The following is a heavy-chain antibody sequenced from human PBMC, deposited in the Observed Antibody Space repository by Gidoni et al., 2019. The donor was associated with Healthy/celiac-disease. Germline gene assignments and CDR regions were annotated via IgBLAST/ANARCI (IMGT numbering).Heavy chain of an antibody. CDR1: GFTFSSYG. D-gene: IGHD6-13*01. CDR2: IPFDGSNK. Sequence: QVQLVESGGVVVKSGRSVILPCAASGFTFSSYGMHWVRQATGKGLGWVAVIPFDGSNKYYADSVKGRFTISRDNSKNTLYLQMNSLRAEDTAVYYCAKDYSSSWYSLYNWFDPWGQGTLVTVSS. CDR3: AKDYSSSWYSLYNWFDP. V-gene: IGHV3-30*18. J-gene: IGHJ5*02.